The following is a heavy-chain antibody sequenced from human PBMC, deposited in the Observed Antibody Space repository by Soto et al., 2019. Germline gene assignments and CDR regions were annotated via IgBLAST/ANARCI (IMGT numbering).Heavy chain of an antibody. Sequence: QVQLVQSGAELKKPGASVKVSCKASGYTFADFYVHWVRQAPGQGFEWMGWMNPNTGGASYAPNFLGRVAMTRDTSISTAYVELSRLAANDPAVYFCATSTYDDFVSGAFWGQGTLVTVYS. CDR3: ATSTYDDFVSGAF. CDR1: GYTFADFY. V-gene: IGHV1-2*02. D-gene: IGHD3-3*01. CDR2: MNPNTGGA. J-gene: IGHJ4*02.